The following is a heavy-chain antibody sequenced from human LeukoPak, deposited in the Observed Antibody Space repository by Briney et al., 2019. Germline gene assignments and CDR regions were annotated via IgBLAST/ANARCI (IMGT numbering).Heavy chain of an antibody. Sequence: GGSLRLSCAASGFTFSSYGMHWVRQAPGKGLEWVSVIYSGGSTYYADSVKGRFTISRDNSKNTLYLQMNSLRAEDTAVYYCARDLGSGEYNYYYYGMDVWGQGTTVTVSS. CDR3: ARDLGSGEYNYYYYGMDV. CDR2: IYSGGST. V-gene: IGHV3-66*01. CDR1: GFTFSSYG. J-gene: IGHJ6*02. D-gene: IGHD2-15*01.